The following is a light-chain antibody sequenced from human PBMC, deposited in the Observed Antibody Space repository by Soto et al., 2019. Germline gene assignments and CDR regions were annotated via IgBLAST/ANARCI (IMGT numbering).Light chain of an antibody. CDR3: SSYTTTTRL. V-gene: IGLV2-14*01. CDR2: EVS. J-gene: IGLJ3*02. Sequence: QSALTQPASVSGSPGQSITISCTGTSSDIGSNNYVSWFQQRPGKAPTLIIYEVSNRPSGVYTHFSGSKSGNTASLTISGLLHEDEAEYYCSSYTTTTRLFGGGTKLTVL. CDR1: SSDIGSNNY.